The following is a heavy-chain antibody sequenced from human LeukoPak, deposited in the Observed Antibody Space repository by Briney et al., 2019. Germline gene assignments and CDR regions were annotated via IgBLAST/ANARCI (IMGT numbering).Heavy chain of an antibody. J-gene: IGHJ4*02. D-gene: IGHD3-10*01. CDR1: GFTFSSYS. V-gene: IGHV3-21*01. CDR3: ARDTYYGSGTQDGDFDY. CDR2: ISSSSSYI. Sequence: GGSLRLSCAASGFTFSSYSMNWVRQAPGKGLEWVSSISSSSSYIYYADSVKCRFTISTDNTKNSLYMQMNSLRAEDTAVYYCARDTYYGSGTQDGDFDYWGQGTLVTISS.